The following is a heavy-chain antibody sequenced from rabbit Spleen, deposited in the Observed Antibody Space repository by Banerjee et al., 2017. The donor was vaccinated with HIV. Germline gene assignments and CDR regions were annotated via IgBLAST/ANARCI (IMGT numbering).Heavy chain of an antibody. D-gene: IGHD4-1*01. CDR2: IYAAKGST. J-gene: IGHJ3*01. CDR3: ARAIVPWLGLTRLDL. CDR1: GFSFSSNYY. V-gene: IGHV1S40*01. Sequence: QSLEESGGDLVKPGASLTLTCTASGFSFSSNYYMSWVRQAPGKGLEWIGIIYAAKGSTDYASWVNGRFTISSDNAQSTVDLKMTSLTAADTATYFCARAIVPWLGLTRLDLWGPGTLVTVS.